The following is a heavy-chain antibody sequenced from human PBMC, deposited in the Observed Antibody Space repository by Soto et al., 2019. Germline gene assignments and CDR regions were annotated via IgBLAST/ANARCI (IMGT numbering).Heavy chain of an antibody. J-gene: IGHJ6*02. CDR2: ISSSGSTI. Sequence: GGSLRLSCAASGFTFSDYYMSWIRQAPGKGLEWVSYISSSGSTIYYADSVKGRFTISRDNAKNSLYLQMNSLRAEDTAVYYCARDLFNSYGYDFGMDVWGQGTTVTVSS. CDR1: GFTFSDYY. V-gene: IGHV3-11*01. CDR3: ARDLFNSYGYDFGMDV. D-gene: IGHD5-18*01.